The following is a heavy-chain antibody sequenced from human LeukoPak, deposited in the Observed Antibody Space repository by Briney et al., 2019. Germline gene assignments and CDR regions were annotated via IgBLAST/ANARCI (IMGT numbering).Heavy chain of an antibody. CDR3: ARVPNGTGWYFDY. J-gene: IGHJ4*02. CDR1: GGSISSSNYY. Sequence: SETLSLTCTVSGGSISSSNYYWGWIRQPPGKGLEWIGIIYYSENTYYNPSLKSRVTISVDTSKNQFSLKLSSVTAADTAVYYCARVPNGTGWYFDYWGQGTLVTVSS. V-gene: IGHV4-39*01. CDR2: IYYSENT. D-gene: IGHD6-19*01.